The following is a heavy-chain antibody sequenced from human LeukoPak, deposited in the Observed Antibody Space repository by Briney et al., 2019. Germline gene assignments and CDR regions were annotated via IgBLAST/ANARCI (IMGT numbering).Heavy chain of an antibody. Sequence: GESLKISCKGSGYTFTSYGISWVRQAPGQGLEWMGWISAYNGNTNYAQKLQGRVTMTTDTSTSTAYMELRSLRSDDTAVYYCARDRGPGRGNWFDPWGQGTLVTVSS. V-gene: IGHV1-18*01. D-gene: IGHD1-26*01. J-gene: IGHJ5*02. CDR2: ISAYNGNT. CDR1: GYTFTSYG. CDR3: ARDRGPGRGNWFDP.